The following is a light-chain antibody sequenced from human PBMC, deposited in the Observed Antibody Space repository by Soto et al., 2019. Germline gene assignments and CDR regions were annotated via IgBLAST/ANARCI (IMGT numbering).Light chain of an antibody. V-gene: IGLV2-14*01. Sequence: QSALTQPASVSGSPGQSITISCTGSSSDVGAYNYDSWYQQHPGKAPRLMIYEVTNRPSGVSNRFSGSKSGNTASLTISGLRAEDEADYYCSSYTSGSTLVVFGGGTKLTVL. CDR3: SSYTSGSTLVV. CDR2: EVT. J-gene: IGLJ2*01. CDR1: SSDVGAYNY.